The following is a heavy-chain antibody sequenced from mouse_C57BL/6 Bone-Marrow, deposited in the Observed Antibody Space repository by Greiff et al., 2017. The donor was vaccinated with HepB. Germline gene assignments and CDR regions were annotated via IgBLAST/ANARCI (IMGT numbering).Heavy chain of an antibody. J-gene: IGHJ4*01. Sequence: VQLKESGGGLVQPKGSLKLSCAASGFSFNTYAMNWVRQAPGKGLEWVARIRSKSNNYATYYADSVKDRFTISRDDSESMLYLQMNNLKTEDTAMYYCVRHGTTVVDYYAMDYWGQGTSVTVSS. D-gene: IGHD1-1*01. CDR2: IRSKSNNYAT. CDR3: VRHGTTVVDYYAMDY. CDR1: GFSFNTYA. V-gene: IGHV10-1*01.